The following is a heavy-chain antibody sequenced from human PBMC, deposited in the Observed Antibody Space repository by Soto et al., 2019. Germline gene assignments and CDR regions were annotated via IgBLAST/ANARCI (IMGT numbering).Heavy chain of an antibody. Sequence: PSETLSLTCAVYGGSFSGCYWSWIRQPPGKGLEWIGEINHSGSTNYNPSLKSRVTISVDTSKNQFSLKLSSVTAADTAVYYCARLMVYAKRNGYYYMDVWGKGTTVTVSS. J-gene: IGHJ6*03. CDR3: ARLMVYAKRNGYYYMDV. V-gene: IGHV4-34*01. CDR1: GGSFSGCY. D-gene: IGHD2-8*01. CDR2: INHSGST.